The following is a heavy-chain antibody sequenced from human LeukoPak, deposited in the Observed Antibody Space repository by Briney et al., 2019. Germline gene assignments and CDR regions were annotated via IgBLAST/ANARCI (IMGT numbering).Heavy chain of an antibody. J-gene: IGHJ6*02. Sequence: GGSLRLSCAASGFTFSSYEMNWVRQAPGKGLEWVSYISSSGSTIYYADSVKGRFTISRDNAKNSLCLQMNSLRAEDTAVYYCAREGSFYAYGMDVWSQGTTVTVSS. CDR2: ISSSGSTI. V-gene: IGHV3-48*03. CDR1: GFTFSSYE. CDR3: AREGSFYAYGMDV. D-gene: IGHD3-16*01.